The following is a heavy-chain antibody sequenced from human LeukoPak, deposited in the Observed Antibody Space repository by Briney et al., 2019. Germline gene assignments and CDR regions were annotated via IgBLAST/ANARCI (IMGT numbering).Heavy chain of an antibody. CDR2: IYTSGST. Sequence: PSETLSLTCTVSGGSISGYYWSWIRQPPGKGLEWIGYIYTSGSTNYNPSLKSRVTISVDTSKNQFSLKLSSVTAADTAVYYCARHRPQAIAALTGWFDPWGQGTLVTVSS. D-gene: IGHD6-6*01. J-gene: IGHJ5*02. CDR3: ARHRPQAIAALTGWFDP. V-gene: IGHV4-4*09. CDR1: GGSISGYY.